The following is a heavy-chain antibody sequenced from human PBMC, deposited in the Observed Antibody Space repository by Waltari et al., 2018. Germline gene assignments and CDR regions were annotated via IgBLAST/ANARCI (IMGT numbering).Heavy chain of an antibody. CDR3: AREVYRSGGH. V-gene: IGHV3-53*01. J-gene: IGHJ4*02. CDR2: IYSDGRT. CDR1: GSNVSGTS. Sequence: EMQLVESGGGLIQPGGSLRLSCAASGSNVSGTSMSWVRQAPGGGVGWVSIIYSDGRTYYADSVKGRFTISRDNSKNTLYLQMNSLRAEDTAIYYCAREVYRSGGHWGQGTLVTVSS. D-gene: IGHD6-19*01.